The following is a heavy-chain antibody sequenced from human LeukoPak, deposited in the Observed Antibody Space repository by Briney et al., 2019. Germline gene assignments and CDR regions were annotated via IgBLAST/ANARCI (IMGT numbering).Heavy chain of an antibody. CDR1: GFTFDDHG. Sequence: PGGSLRLSCAASGFTFDDHGMSWVRQAPGKGLEWVSGIKWDGGRTGYADSVKGRFTISRDNAKNTLYLQMNSLRAEDTAVYYCAAHKKDSSGYYYAYYFDFWGQGTLVTVSS. V-gene: IGHV3-20*04. J-gene: IGHJ4*02. CDR3: AAHKKDSSGYYYAYYFDF. CDR2: IKWDGGRT. D-gene: IGHD3-22*01.